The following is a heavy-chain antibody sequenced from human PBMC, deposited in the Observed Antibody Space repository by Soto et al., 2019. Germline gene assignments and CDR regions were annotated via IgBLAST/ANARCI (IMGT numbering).Heavy chain of an antibody. Sequence: GGSLRLSCAASGFTFSSYGMHWVRQAPGKGLEWVAVIWYDGSNKYYADSVKGRFTISRDNSKNTLYLQMNSLRAEDTAVYYCARETPNLLGWFDPWGQGTLVTVSS. CDR2: IWYDGSNK. J-gene: IGHJ5*02. CDR3: ARETPNLLGWFDP. CDR1: GFTFSSYG. V-gene: IGHV3-33*01. D-gene: IGHD7-27*01.